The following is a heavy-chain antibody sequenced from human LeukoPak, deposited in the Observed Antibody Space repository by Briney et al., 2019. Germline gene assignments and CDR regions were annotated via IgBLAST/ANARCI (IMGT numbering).Heavy chain of an antibody. CDR2: IWYDGSNR. J-gene: IGHJ6*02. V-gene: IGHV3-33*08. CDR3: ARDGPTYRDGLDV. Sequence: GGSLRLSCAASGFTFSNYGMHWARHAPGKGLVGVTFIWYDGSNRYYADSVKGRFTISRDNSKNTLYLQLNSLRADDTAVHYCARDGPTYRDGLDVWGLGTTVTVSS. CDR1: GFTFSNYG. D-gene: IGHD1-1*01.